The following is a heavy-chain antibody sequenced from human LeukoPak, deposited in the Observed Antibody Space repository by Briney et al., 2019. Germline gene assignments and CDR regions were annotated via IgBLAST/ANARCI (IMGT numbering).Heavy chain of an antibody. CDR1: GFTVSSNY. CDR2: IYSGGST. D-gene: IGHD3-22*01. J-gene: IGHJ4*02. CDR3: ARDPPPYYYESSGYYAY. Sequence: GGSLRLSCAASGFTVSSNYMSWVRQAPGKGLEWVSVIYSGGSTYYADSVKGRFTISRDNSKNTLYLQMNSLRAEDTAVYYCARDPPPYYYESSGYYAYWGQGTLVTVSS. V-gene: IGHV3-66*01.